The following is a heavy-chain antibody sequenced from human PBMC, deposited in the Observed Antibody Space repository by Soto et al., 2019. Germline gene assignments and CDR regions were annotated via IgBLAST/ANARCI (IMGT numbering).Heavy chain of an antibody. D-gene: IGHD3-22*01. J-gene: IGHJ3*02. CDR1: GGTFSSYT. CDR3: VRCGDHYYDSSGPNDAFDI. Sequence: SVKVSCKASGGTFSSYTISWVRQAPGQGLEWMGKIIPILGITNYAQKFQGRVTITADKSTSTAYMEMSSLRSEDTAVYYCVRCGDHYYDSSGPNDAFDIWGQGTMVTVSS. CDR2: IIPILGIT. V-gene: IGHV1-69*02.